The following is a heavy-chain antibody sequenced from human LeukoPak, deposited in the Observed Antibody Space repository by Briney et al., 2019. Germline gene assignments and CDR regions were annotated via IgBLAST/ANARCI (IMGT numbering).Heavy chain of an antibody. D-gene: IGHD3-22*01. CDR1: GFTFSSYS. V-gene: IGHV3-21*01. Sequence: PGGSLRRSCAASGFTFSSYSMNWVRQAPGKGLEWVSSISSSSSYIYYADSVKGRFTISRDNAKNSLYLQMNSLRAEDTAVYYCARTRITMIVGLASRFDYWGQGTLVTVSS. CDR2: ISSSSSYI. CDR3: ARTRITMIVGLASRFDY. J-gene: IGHJ4*02.